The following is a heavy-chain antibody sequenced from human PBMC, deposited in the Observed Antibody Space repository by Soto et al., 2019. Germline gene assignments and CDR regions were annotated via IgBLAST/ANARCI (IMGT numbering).Heavy chain of an antibody. CDR2: ISGSGGST. CDR1: GFTFSSYA. J-gene: IGHJ4*02. D-gene: IGHD2-21*02. V-gene: IGHV3-23*01. Sequence: EVQLLESGGGLVQPGGSLRLSCAASGFTFSSYAMSWVRQAPGKGLEWVSAISGSGGSTYYADSVKGRFTISRDSSKNTLYLQMNRLRAEDTAVYYCATVVVTATQWDYIDYWSKGTLVTVYS. CDR3: ATVVVTATQWDYIDY.